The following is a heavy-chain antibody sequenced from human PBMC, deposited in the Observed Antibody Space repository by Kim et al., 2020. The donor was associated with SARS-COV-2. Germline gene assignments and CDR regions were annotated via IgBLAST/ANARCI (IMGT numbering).Heavy chain of an antibody. V-gene: IGHV3-21*01. CDR2: SSSYI. D-gene: IGHD1-1*01. CDR3: ARDWRDY. Sequence: SSSYIYYADSVKGRLTISRDNAKNALYLQMNSLRAEDTAVYYCARDWRDYWGQGTLVTVSS. J-gene: IGHJ4*02.